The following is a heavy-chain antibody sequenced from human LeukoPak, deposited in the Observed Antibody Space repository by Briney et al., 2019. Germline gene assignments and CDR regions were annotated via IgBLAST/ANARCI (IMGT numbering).Heavy chain of an antibody. V-gene: IGHV1-46*01. CDR1: GYTFTIYY. CDR3: ARSIAGAMSSAYYGMDV. CDR2: IDPSGGST. Sequence: ASVKVSCKASGYTFTIYYMHWVRQAPGQGLEWMGIIDPSGGSTTYAQRFQGRVTMTRDTSTTTVYMELSSLRSEDTAMYYCARSIAGAMSSAYYGMDVWGLGTTVTVSS. J-gene: IGHJ6*02. D-gene: IGHD2-2*01.